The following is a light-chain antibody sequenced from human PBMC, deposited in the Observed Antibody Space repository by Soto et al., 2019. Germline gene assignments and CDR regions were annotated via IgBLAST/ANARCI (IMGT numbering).Light chain of an antibody. V-gene: IGKV3-15*01. CDR2: GAS. CDR1: QSVSSN. Sequence: EIVMTQSPATLSVSPGERANLSCRASQSVSSNLAWYQQKPGQAPRLLIYGASTRATGIPARFSGSGSGTEFTLTISSPQSEDFAVYYCQQYNNWPPWTFGQGTKVEIK. J-gene: IGKJ1*01. CDR3: QQYNNWPPWT.